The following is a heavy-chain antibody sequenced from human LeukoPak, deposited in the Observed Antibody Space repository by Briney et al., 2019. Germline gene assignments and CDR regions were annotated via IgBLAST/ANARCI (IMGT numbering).Heavy chain of an antibody. CDR2: IYHSGST. V-gene: IGHV4-38-2*01. D-gene: IGHD2-2*01. J-gene: IGHJ4*02. Sequence: SETLSLTCAVSGYSISSGYYWGWIRQPPGKGLEWIGSIYHSGSTYYNPSLKSRVTISVDTSKNQFSLKLSSVTAADTAVYYCARLWRSSTSCRDWGQGILVTVSS. CDR3: ARLWRSSTSCRD. CDR1: GYSISSGYY.